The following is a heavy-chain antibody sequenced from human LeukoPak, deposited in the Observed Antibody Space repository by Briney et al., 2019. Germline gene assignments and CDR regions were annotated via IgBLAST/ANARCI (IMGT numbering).Heavy chain of an antibody. CDR3: ARLHGGLLYGDGGNWFDP. CDR2: INPSGGST. V-gene: IGHV1-46*01. D-gene: IGHD3-10*01. J-gene: IGHJ5*02. CDR1: GYTFTSYY. Sequence: ASVKVPCKASGYTFTSYYMHWVRQAPGQGLEWMGIINPSGGSTSYAQKLQGRVTMTTDTSTSTAYMELRSLRSDDTAVYYCARLHGGLLYGDGGNWFDPWGQGTLVTVSS.